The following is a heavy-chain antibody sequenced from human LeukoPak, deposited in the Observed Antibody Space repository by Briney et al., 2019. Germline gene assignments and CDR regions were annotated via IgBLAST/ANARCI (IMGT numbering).Heavy chain of an antibody. J-gene: IGHJ4*02. CDR3: ARGMDTGLRFLEWXGLLDY. D-gene: IGHD3-3*01. CDR2: ISYDGSNK. CDR1: GFTFSSYA. Sequence: GGSLRLSCAASGFTFSSYAMHWVRQAPGKGLEWVAVISYDGSNKYYADSVKGRFTISRDNSKNTLYLQMNSLRAEDTAVYYCARGMDTGLRFLEWXGLLDYWGQGTLVTVSS. V-gene: IGHV3-30-3*01.